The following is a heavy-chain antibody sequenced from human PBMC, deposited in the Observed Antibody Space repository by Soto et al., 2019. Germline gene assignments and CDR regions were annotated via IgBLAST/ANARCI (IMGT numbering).Heavy chain of an antibody. CDR2: ISGSGGST. CDR1: GFTFSSYA. Sequence: EVQLLESGGGLVQPGGSLRLSCAASGFTFSSYAMSWVRQAPGKGLEWVSAISGSGGSTYYADSVKGRFTISRDNSKNTLYLQMNSPRAEDTAVYYCAKDSRYCSSTSCPIDYWGQGTLVTVSS. D-gene: IGHD2-2*01. J-gene: IGHJ4*02. CDR3: AKDSRYCSSTSCPIDY. V-gene: IGHV3-23*01.